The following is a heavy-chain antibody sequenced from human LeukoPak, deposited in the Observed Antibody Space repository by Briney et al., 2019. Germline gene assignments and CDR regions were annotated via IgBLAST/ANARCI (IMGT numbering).Heavy chain of an antibody. CDR2: IIPIFGTA. CDR1: GGTLTSYA. D-gene: IGHD3-3*01. J-gene: IGHJ5*02. Sequence: ASVKLSCKASGGTLTSYAISWVRQAPGQGLEWMGGIIPIFGTANYAQKFQGRVTITTDESTSTAYMELSSLRSEDTAVYYCARAGIDDFWSGSAFDWFDPWGQGTLVTVSS. CDR3: ARAGIDDFWSGSAFDWFDP. V-gene: IGHV1-69*05.